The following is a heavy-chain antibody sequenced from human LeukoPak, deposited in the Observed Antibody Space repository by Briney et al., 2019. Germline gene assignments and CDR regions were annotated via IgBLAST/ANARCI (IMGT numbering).Heavy chain of an antibody. J-gene: IGHJ5*02. Sequence: SETLSLTCTVSGGSISSISYYWGWIRQPPWEGLEWIGYIYYSGSTNYNPSLKSRISISVDTSKNQFSLQLNSVTPEDTAVYYCARGGLYSSSWYIYPELDKMNWFDPWGQGTLVTVSS. CDR3: ARGGLYSSSWYIYPELDKMNWFDP. CDR1: GGSISSISYY. V-gene: IGHV4-61*05. CDR2: IYYSGST. D-gene: IGHD6-13*01.